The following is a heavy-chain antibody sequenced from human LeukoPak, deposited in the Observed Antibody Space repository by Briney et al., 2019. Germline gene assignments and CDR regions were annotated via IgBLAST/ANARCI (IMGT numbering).Heavy chain of an antibody. CDR3: ARVQLGGGLRGWFDP. J-gene: IGHJ5*02. CDR1: GGSISSGGYS. V-gene: IGHV4-30-4*07. D-gene: IGHD1-26*01. Sequence: SETLSLTCAVSGGSISSGGYSWSWIRQPPGKGLEWIGYIYYSGSTYYNPSLKSRVTISVDTSKNQFSLKLSSVTAADTAVYYCARVQLGGGLRGWFDPWGQGTLVTVSS. CDR2: IYYSGST.